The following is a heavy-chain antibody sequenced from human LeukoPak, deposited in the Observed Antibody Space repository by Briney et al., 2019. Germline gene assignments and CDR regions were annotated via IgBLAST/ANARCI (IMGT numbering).Heavy chain of an antibody. Sequence: ASVTVSCKASGYTFTNYDMKWVRQAAGEGLEWMGWMNPKSGNTVYGKKLQGRVTITRKNSIRTAYMEVSRVRAEDTAVYYCARDQSTSFDYCGQGTLVTVSS. CDR3: ARDQSTSFDY. D-gene: IGHD6-6*01. CDR1: GYTFTNYD. CDR2: MNPKSGNT. J-gene: IGHJ4*02. V-gene: IGHV1-8*03.